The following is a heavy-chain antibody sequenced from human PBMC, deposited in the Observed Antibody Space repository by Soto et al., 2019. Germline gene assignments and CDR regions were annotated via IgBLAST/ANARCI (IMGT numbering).Heavy chain of an antibody. Sequence: PSATLSLTCTVSGGSISNYYWTWVRQPPGKGLEWIGYVYYSGSTNYNPSLESRVTISIDASKNQFSLKTKSVTAADTAVYYCVRDYLLTGFDPWGQGALVTVSS. CDR1: GGSISNYY. CDR2: VYYSGST. J-gene: IGHJ5*02. D-gene: IGHD3-9*01. V-gene: IGHV4-59*01. CDR3: VRDYLLTGFDP.